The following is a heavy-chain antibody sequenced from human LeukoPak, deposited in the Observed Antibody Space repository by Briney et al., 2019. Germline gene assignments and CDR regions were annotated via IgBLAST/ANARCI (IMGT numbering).Heavy chain of an antibody. CDR3: ARGLWFGELLNGYNWFDP. CDR1: GGSISSYY. V-gene: IGHV4-4*07. Sequence: PSETLSLTCTVSGGSISSYYWSWIRQPAGKGLEWIGRIYTSGSTNYNPSLKSRVTMSVDTSKNQFSLKLSSVTAADTAVYYCARGLWFGELLNGYNWFDPWGQGTLVTVSS. D-gene: IGHD3-10*01. CDR2: IYTSGST. J-gene: IGHJ5*02.